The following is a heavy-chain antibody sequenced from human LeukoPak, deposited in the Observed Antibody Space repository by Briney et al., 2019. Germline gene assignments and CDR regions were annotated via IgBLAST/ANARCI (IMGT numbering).Heavy chain of an antibody. CDR3: ARNNFGLEGIFYYYYYGMDV. Sequence: GASVKVSCKASGYTFTGYYMHWVRQAPGQGLEWMGWINPNSGGTDYAQKFQGRVTMTRDTSISTAYMELSRLRSDDTAVYYCARNNFGLEGIFYYYYYGMDVWGQGTTVTVSS. D-gene: IGHD1/OR15-1a*01. CDR1: GYTFTGYY. V-gene: IGHV1-2*02. CDR2: INPNSGGT. J-gene: IGHJ6*02.